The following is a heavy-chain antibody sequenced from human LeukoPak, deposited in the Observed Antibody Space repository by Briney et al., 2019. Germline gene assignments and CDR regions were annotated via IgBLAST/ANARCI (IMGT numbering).Heavy chain of an antibody. J-gene: IGHJ6*02. V-gene: IGHV3-30*04. CDR1: GFTFSSYA. CDR2: ISYDGSNK. D-gene: IGHD5-12*01. CDR3: ARALGYSGCDGMDV. Sequence: GRSLRLSCAASGFTFSSYAMHWVRQAPGKGLEWVAVISYDGSNKYYADSVKGRFTISRDNSKNTLYLQMNSLRAEDTAVYYCARALGYSGCDGMDVWGQGTTVTVSS.